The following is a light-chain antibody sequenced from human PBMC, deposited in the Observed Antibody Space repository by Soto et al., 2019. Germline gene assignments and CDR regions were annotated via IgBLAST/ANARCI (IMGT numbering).Light chain of an antibody. J-gene: IGKJ3*01. V-gene: IGKV1-17*01. CDR1: QSISNN. CDR2: GAS. Sequence: MTQSPATLSVSLGERATLTCRASQSISNNLGWYQQKPGKAPKLLIYGASTLQTGVPATFSGSGSGTDFTLTISSLQPEDFATYYCLQYNNCPLTFGQGTKVDIK. CDR3: LQYNNCPLT.